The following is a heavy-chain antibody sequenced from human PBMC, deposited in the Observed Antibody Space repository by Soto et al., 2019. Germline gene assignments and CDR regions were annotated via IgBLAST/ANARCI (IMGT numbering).Heavy chain of an antibody. CDR3: AKGRLAVGSDWFDS. CDR1: GFTFYTYA. J-gene: IGHJ5*01. V-gene: IGHV3-23*05. D-gene: IGHD1-26*01. Sequence: HPGGSLRLSCEASGFTFYTYAMIWVRQAPGKGLEWVTAIDSDGTDTYYADFVKGRFTVSRDNSKNTLYLQMRSLTAEDTALYYCAKGRLAVGSDWFDSWGPGTLVTVPS. CDR2: IDSDGTDT.